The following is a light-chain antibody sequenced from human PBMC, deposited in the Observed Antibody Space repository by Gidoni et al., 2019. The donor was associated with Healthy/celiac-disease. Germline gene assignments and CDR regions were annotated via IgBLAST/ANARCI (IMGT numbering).Light chain of an antibody. CDR1: QSVLYSANNKNY. CDR2: WAS. Sequence: IFMTPSPDSLAVSLGERATINCKSSQSVLYSANNKNYLAWYQQKPGQPPKLLIYWASTRESGVPDRFSGSGSGTDFTLTISSLQAEDVAVYYCQQYYSTPLTFGGGTKVEIK. J-gene: IGKJ4*01. CDR3: QQYYSTPLT. V-gene: IGKV4-1*01.